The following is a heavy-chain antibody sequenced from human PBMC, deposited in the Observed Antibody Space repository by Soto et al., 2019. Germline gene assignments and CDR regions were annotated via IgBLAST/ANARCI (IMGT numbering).Heavy chain of an antibody. J-gene: IGHJ4*02. CDR2: ITGSGGTT. Sequence: GGTLRLSCAASGFTFNNYAMHWVRQAPGKGLEWVSGITGSGGTTYYADSVKGRFTISRDNSKDSPYLLMNSLRVEDTALYYCAKGLTVTVPGPADFWGQGTLVTVSS. D-gene: IGHD6-19*01. V-gene: IGHV3-23*01. CDR1: GFTFNNYA. CDR3: AKGLTVTVPGPADF.